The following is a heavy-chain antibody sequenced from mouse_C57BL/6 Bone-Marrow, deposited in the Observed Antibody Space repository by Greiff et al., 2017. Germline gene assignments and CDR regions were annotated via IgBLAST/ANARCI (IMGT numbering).Heavy chain of an antibody. V-gene: IGHV14-4*01. J-gene: IGHJ3*01. D-gene: IGHD1-1*01. CDR3: TTHYGSSAY. CDR1: GFNIKDDY. Sequence: VQLKESGAELVRPGASVKLSCTASGFNIKDDYMHWVKQRPEQGLEWIGWIDPENGDTEYAPKFQGKATITADTSSNTADLQLSSLTSEDTAVYYCTTHYGSSAYWGQGTLVTVSA. CDR2: IDPENGDT.